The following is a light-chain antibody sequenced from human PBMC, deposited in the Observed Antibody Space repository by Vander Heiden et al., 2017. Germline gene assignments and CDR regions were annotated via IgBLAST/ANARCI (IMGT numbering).Light chain of an antibody. V-gene: IGKV1-5*01. CDR1: QSISSW. Sequence: DIQMTQFPSTLSASVGDRVTITCRASQSISSWLAWYQQKPGKAPKLLIYDASSLESGVPSRFSGSGSGTEFTLTISSLQPDDFATYYCQQDNSYPWTFGQGTKVEIK. CDR2: DAS. J-gene: IGKJ1*01. CDR3: QQDNSYPWT.